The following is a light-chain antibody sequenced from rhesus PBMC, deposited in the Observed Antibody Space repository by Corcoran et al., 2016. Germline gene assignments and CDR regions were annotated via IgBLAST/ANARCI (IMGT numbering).Light chain of an antibody. CDR2: DAS. CDR3: HQESNWPLT. CDR1: QNVNYN. J-gene: IGKJ4*01. Sequence: EIVLTQSPATLSLSPGERATLSCRASQNVNYNLAWYRHKPGRPPRLLIYDASNRATGIPDRFSGRGSGADSTPTISSLEAEDLVVYYYHQESNWPLTFGEGTKVEIK. V-gene: IGKV3-35*01.